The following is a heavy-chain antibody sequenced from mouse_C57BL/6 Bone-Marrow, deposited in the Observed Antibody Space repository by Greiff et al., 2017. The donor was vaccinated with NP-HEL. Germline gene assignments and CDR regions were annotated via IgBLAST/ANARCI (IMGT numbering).Heavy chain of an antibody. CDR2: IYPRSGNT. Sequence: QVQLKESGAELARPGASVKLSCKASGYTFTSYGISWVKQRTGQGLEWIGEIYPRSGNTYYNEKFKGKATLTADKSSSTAYMELRSLTSEDSAVYFCARGWYYFDYWGQGTTLTVSS. CDR1: GYTFTSYG. J-gene: IGHJ2*01. V-gene: IGHV1-81*01. CDR3: ARGWYYFDY. D-gene: IGHD1-1*02.